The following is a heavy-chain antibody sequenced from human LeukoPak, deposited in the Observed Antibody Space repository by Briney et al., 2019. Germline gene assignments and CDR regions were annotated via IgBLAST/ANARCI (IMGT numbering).Heavy chain of an antibody. J-gene: IGHJ6*04. CDR1: GGSFSGYY. CDR3: ARLVGTTLWGYAMDV. D-gene: IGHD1-1*01. V-gene: IGHV4-34*01. CDR2: INHSGTT. Sequence: PSETLSLTCGVNGGSFSGYYWSWIRQPPGEGLEWIGEINHSGTTNYSPSLKSRVIMSVDASKKYFSLRLTSVTAADTAVYYCARLVGTTLWGYAMDVWGKGTTVVVS.